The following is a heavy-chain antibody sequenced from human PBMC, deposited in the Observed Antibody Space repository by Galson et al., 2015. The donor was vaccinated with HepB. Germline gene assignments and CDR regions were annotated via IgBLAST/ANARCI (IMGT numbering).Heavy chain of an antibody. CDR1: GFTFSSYA. CDR3: AREYYYESMCYYLPDY. J-gene: IGHJ4*02. D-gene: IGHD3-22*01. CDR2: ISYDGSNK. V-gene: IGHV3-30-3*01. Sequence: SLRLSCAASGFTFSSYAMHWVRQAPGKGLEWVAVISYDGSNKYYADSVKGRFTISRENSKNTMYLQMNSLRAEDTAVYYCAREYYYESMCYYLPDYWGQGTLVTVSS.